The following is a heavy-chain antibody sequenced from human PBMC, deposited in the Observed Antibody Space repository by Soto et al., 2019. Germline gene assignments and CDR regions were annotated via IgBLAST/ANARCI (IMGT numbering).Heavy chain of an antibody. V-gene: IGHV1-69*12. CDR3: ARGDATKIVVTTYYAMDV. Sequence: QVQLVQSGAEVKKPGSSVKVSCKASGGSLSNYGISWVRQATGQGLEWMGAIIPVFGTPNYAQKFQDRVTITADESTTTVSMEVRSMTSEDTAVYYCARGDATKIVVTTYYAMDVWGQGTTVTVSS. CDR2: IIPVFGTP. J-gene: IGHJ6*02. CDR1: GGSLSNYG. D-gene: IGHD3-22*01.